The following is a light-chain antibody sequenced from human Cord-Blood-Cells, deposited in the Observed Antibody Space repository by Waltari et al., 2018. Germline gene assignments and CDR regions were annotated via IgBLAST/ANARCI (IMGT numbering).Light chain of an antibody. CDR3: QQYDNRLP. Sequence: DIQMTQSPSFMSGSVGGRVTIPCQTSQDSRNYLNWYQQKPGKAPKLLIYDASNVETGIPSSFGGSGSGTDFTFTSSSVQREDIATDYCQQYDNRLPFGPGPKGDIK. J-gene: IGKJ3*01. CDR1: QDSRNY. CDR2: DAS. V-gene: IGKV1-33*01.